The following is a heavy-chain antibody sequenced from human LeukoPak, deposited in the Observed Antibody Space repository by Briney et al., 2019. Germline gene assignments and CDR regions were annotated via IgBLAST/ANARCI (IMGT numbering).Heavy chain of an antibody. CDR3: ARNDPDSSED. Sequence: GGSLRLSGAASGFIFSNYPMHWVRQAPGKGLEWVAVISADGNNEHYADSAKGRFTLSRDNAKSTAYLQMNSLRSEDTAVYYCARNDPDSSEDWGQGTLVTVSS. CDR1: GFIFSNYP. CDR2: ISADGNNE. V-gene: IGHV3-30-3*01. D-gene: IGHD3-22*01. J-gene: IGHJ4*02.